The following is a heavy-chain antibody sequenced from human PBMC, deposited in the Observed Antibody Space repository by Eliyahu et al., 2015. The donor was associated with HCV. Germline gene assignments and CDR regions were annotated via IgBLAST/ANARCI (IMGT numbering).Heavy chain of an antibody. D-gene: IGHD1-26*01. J-gene: IGHJ3*02. V-gene: IGHV3-30-3*01. CDR2: ISYDGSNK. CDR1: GXTFSSYA. CDR3: ARGVELGDAFDI. Sequence: QVQLVESGGGVVQPGRSLRLSCAAXGXTFSSYAMHWVRQAPGKGLGWVAVISYDGSNKYYADSVKGRFTISRDNSKNTLYLQMNSLRAEDTAVYYCARGVELGDAFDIWGQGTMVTVSS.